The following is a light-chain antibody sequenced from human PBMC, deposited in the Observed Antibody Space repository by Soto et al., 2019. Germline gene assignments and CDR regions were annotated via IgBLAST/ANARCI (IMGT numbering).Light chain of an antibody. J-gene: IGLJ2*01. Sequence: QSVLTQPASVSGSPGQSITISCTGSRSNIGAGSNVHWYQHLPGTAPKLLIYDNTNRPSGVPDRFSGSKSDTSASLAITGLQAEDEADYYCQSYDNSLRAVLFGGGTKLTVL. CDR3: QSYDNSLRAVL. CDR1: RSNIGAGSN. V-gene: IGLV1-40*01. CDR2: DNT.